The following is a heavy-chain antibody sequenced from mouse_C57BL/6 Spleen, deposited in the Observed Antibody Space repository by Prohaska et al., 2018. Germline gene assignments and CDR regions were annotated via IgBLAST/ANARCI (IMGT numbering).Heavy chain of an antibody. D-gene: IGHD1-1*01. Sequence: EVQLVESGGGLVKPGGSLKLSCAASGFTFSSYAMSWVRQTPEKGLEWVSTISDGGSYTYYPDNVKGRFTISIDNAKNNLYLQMSHLKSEDTAMYYCARDYYGSSLYWYFDVWGTGTTVTVSS. CDR2: ISDGGSYT. CDR1: GFTFSSYA. J-gene: IGHJ1*03. CDR3: ARDYYGSSLYWYFDV. V-gene: IGHV5-4*01.